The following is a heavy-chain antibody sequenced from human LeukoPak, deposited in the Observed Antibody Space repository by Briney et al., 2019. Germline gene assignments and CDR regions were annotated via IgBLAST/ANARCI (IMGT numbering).Heavy chain of an antibody. CDR3: AREGPYYGMDV. Sequence: GGSLRLSCAASGFAFSRYSMNWVRQAPGKGLEWVSTIYGGGDTYYEDSVKGRFTISRDNSRNTLHLQLNSLRVEDTAQYYCAREGPYYGMDVWGQGTTVTVS. D-gene: IGHD2-21*01. J-gene: IGHJ6*02. CDR2: IYGGGDT. V-gene: IGHV3-53*01. CDR1: GFAFSRYS.